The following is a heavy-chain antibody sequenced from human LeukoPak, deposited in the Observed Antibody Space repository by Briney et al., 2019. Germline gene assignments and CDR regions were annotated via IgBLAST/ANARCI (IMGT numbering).Heavy chain of an antibody. V-gene: IGHV1-2*02. D-gene: IGHD1-26*01. J-gene: IGHJ4*02. CDR1: GYTFTGYY. CDR3: ATGGLLWELRGFDY. CDR2: INPNSGGT. Sequence: ASVKVSCKASGYTFTGYYMHWVRQAPGQGLEWMGWINPNSGGTNYAQKFQGRVTMTRDTSISTAYMELSSLRSEDTAVYYCATGGLLWELRGFDYWGQGTLVTVSS.